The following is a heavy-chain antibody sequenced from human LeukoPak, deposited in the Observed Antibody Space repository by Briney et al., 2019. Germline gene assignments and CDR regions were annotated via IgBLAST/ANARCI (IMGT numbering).Heavy chain of an antibody. CDR3: ARGHMVRGVITIFDY. V-gene: IGHV1-2*06. D-gene: IGHD3-10*01. CDR1: GYTFTGYY. CDR2: INPNSGGT. Sequence: ASGKVSCKASGYTFTGYYMHWVRQAPGQGLEWMGRINPNSGGTNYAQKFQGRVTMTRDTSISTAYMELSRLRSDDTAVYYCARGHMVRGVITIFDYWGQGTLVTVSS. J-gene: IGHJ4*02.